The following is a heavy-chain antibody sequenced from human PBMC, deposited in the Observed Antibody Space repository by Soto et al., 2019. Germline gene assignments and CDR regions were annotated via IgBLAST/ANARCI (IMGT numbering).Heavy chain of an antibody. V-gene: IGHV4-30-4*01. Sequence: SETLSLTCTVSGGSISSGDYYWSWIRQPPGKGLEWIGYIYYSGSTYYNPSLKSRVTISVDTSKNQFSLKLSSVTAADTAVYYCARLSPSGYFDYWGQGTLVTVSS. J-gene: IGHJ4*02. CDR2: IYYSGST. CDR3: ARLSPSGYFDY. CDR1: GGSISSGDYY. D-gene: IGHD2-15*01.